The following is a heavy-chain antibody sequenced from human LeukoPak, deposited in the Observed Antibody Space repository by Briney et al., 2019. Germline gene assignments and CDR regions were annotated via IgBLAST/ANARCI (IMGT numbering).Heavy chain of an antibody. CDR1: GGSISSYY. V-gene: IGHV4-59*01. Sequence: SETLSLTCTVSGGSISSYYWSWIRQPPGKGLDWIGYMYSGGTTNYSPSLKSRVTISEDMSKNQFSLKLTSVTAADTAVYYCARHSGHSSTNDAFDIWGQGTVVIVSS. D-gene: IGHD6-13*01. J-gene: IGHJ3*02. CDR2: MYSGGTT. CDR3: ARHSGHSSTNDAFDI.